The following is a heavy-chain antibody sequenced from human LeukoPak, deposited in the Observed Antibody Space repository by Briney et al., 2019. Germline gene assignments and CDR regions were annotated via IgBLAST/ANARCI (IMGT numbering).Heavy chain of an antibody. Sequence: ASLKVSCKASGYTFTGYYMHWVRQAPGQGLEWMGWINPNSGGTNYAQKFQGRVTMTRDTSISTAYMELSRLRSDDTAVYYCARDFPMYSSSWYLDYYYGMDVWGQGTTVTVSS. CDR3: ARDFPMYSSSWYLDYYYGMDV. CDR2: INPNSGGT. CDR1: GYTFTGYY. V-gene: IGHV1-2*02. D-gene: IGHD6-13*01. J-gene: IGHJ6*02.